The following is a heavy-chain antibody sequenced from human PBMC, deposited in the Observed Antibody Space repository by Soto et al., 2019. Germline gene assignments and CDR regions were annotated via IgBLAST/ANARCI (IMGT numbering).Heavy chain of an antibody. Sequence: GASVKVSCKASGYTFTSYYMHWVRQAPGQGLEWMGIINPSGGSTSYAQKFQGRVTMTRDTSTSTVYMELSSLRSEDTAVYYCARGGGAVNYYYGMDVWGQGTTVTVSS. V-gene: IGHV1-46*01. CDR3: ARGGGAVNYYYGMDV. CDR2: INPSGGST. D-gene: IGHD1-26*01. J-gene: IGHJ6*02. CDR1: GYTFTSYY.